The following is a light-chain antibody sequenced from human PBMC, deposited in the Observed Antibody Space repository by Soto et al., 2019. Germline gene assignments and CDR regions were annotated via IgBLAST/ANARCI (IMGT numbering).Light chain of an antibody. Sequence: HSVLTQPASVSGSPGQSITISCTGSSSDVGAYNSVSWYQHHPGKAPKLMIYDVSHRPSGVSNRFSGSKSVNTASLTISGLQAEDEADYFCSSYTGSSTLVVFGGGTKLTVL. J-gene: IGLJ2*01. CDR2: DVS. CDR1: SSDVGAYNS. V-gene: IGLV2-14*03. CDR3: SSYTGSSTLVV.